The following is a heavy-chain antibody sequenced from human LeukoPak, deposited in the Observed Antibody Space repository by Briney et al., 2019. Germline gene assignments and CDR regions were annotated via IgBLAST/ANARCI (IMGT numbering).Heavy chain of an antibody. Sequence: SETLSLTCAVYGGSFSGYYWSWIRQPPGKGLEWIGEINHSGGTNYSPSLKSRVTISVDTSKNQFSLKLSSVTAADTAVYYCARRAVVPATYPNDAFDIWGQGTMVTVSS. CDR2: INHSGGT. D-gene: IGHD2-2*01. CDR1: GGSFSGYY. CDR3: ARRAVVPATYPNDAFDI. V-gene: IGHV4-34*01. J-gene: IGHJ3*02.